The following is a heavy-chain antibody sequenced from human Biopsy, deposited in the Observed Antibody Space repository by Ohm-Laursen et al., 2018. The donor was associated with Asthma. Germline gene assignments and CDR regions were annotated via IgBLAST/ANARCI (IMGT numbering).Heavy chain of an antibody. CDR3: ASGPQWSGLDV. CDR2: IPQGGAT. V-gene: IGHV4-34*01. Sequence: SDTLSLTCAYRGSFRGCVWTWIRQPPGKGLEWIGEIPQGGATTFNPSLKSRVTISIDPSKSQLSLRLTSMTAADTAVYYCASGPQWSGLDVWGQGTTVTVSS. D-gene: IGHD2-8*01. CDR1: RGSFRGCV. J-gene: IGHJ6*02.